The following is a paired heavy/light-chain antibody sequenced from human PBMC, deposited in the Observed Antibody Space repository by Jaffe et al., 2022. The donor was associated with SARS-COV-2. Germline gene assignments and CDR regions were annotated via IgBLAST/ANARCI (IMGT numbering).Heavy chain of an antibody. CDR3: ARLGYGSNFYYYGMDV. CDR1: GYSFTSYY. CDR2: INPTGGTT. Sequence: QVQLVQSGAEVKKPGASVKVSCKASGYSFTSYYMHWVRQAPGQGLEWMGMINPTGGTTNYAQRFQGRVSMTRDTSTSTVYVDLSSLRSEDTAVYYCARLGYGSNFYYYGMDVWGQGTTVTVSS. V-gene: IGHV1-46*01. J-gene: IGHJ6*02. D-gene: IGHD4-17*01.
Light chain of an antibody. J-gene: IGKJ1*01. CDR2: LGS. CDR1: QSLLHTNGYNY. Sequence: DIVMTQSPLSLPVTPGEPASISCRSSQSLLHTNGYNYLDWYLQKPGQSPQLLIYLGSNRASGVPDRFSGSGSGTDFTLKISRVEAEDVGVYYCMQALQTPRTFGQGTKVEIK. V-gene: IGKV2-28*01. CDR3: MQALQTPRT.